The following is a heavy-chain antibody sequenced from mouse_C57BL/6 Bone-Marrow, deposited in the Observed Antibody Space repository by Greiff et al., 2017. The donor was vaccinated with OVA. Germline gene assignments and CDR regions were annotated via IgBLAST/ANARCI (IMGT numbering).Heavy chain of an antibody. CDR3: ARSGGFITTVVADY. J-gene: IGHJ2*01. D-gene: IGHD1-1*01. CDR2: IYPSDSYT. Sequence: VQLQQPGAELVMPGASVKLSCKASGYTFTSYWMHWVKQRPGQGLEWIGEIYPSDSYTNYNQKFKGKSTLTVDKSSSTAYMQLSSLTSEDSAVYYCARSGGFITTVVADYWGQGTTLTVSS. CDR1: GYTFTSYW. V-gene: IGHV1-69*01.